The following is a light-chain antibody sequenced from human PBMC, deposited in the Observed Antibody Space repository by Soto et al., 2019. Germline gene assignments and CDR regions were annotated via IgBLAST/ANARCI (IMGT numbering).Light chain of an antibody. CDR3: PQYGNSITWT. Sequence: EVVLTQSPGTVSLSPGERATLSCRASQSVTNNYLAWYQQKAGQAPRLLIYAASSRATGIPDRFSGSGSGRDFTLSISRLEPEDFAVYYCPQYGNSITWTFGQGTKVEIK. CDR1: QSVTNNY. CDR2: AAS. J-gene: IGKJ1*01. V-gene: IGKV3-20*01.